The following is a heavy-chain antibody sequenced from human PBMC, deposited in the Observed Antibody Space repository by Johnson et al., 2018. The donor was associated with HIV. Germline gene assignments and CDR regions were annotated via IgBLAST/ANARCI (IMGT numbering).Heavy chain of an antibody. D-gene: IGHD6-6*01. V-gene: IGHV3-30*04. CDR1: GFIFNDYP. CDR2: ISFDGSNK. Sequence: QVQLVESGGGVVQPGRSLRLSCAASGFIFNDYPMYWVRQPPGKGLEWVAVISFDGSNKYYADSVKGRFSISRDNSKNTLYLQMNSLRAEDTAVYYCASHVGSSVGSAFDIWSQGTMVTVSS. J-gene: IGHJ3*02. CDR3: ASHVGSSVGSAFDI.